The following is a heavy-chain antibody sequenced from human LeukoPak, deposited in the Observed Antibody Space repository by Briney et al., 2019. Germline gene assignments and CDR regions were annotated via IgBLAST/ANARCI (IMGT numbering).Heavy chain of an antibody. Sequence: VASVKVSCKASGYTFTGYYLHWVRQAPGQGLEWMGWINPDSGDTHYTQKFQGRVTMTRDTSISTAYMDLSRLRSDDTAVYYCARGSAFSGELLRANDYWGQGTLVTVSS. V-gene: IGHV1-2*02. CDR1: GYTFTGYY. D-gene: IGHD1-26*01. CDR2: INPDSGDT. J-gene: IGHJ4*02. CDR3: ARGSAFSGELLRANDY.